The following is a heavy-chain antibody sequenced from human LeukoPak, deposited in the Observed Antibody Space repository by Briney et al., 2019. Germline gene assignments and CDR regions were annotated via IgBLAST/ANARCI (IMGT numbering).Heavy chain of an antibody. D-gene: IGHD6-6*01. CDR3: ARSRIGIAARPNYYYYYIDV. CDR1: GGSISSYY. J-gene: IGHJ6*03. Sequence: SETLSLTCTVSGGSISSYYWSWIRQPPGKGLEWIGYIYYSGSTNYNPSLKSRVTISVDTSKNQFSLKLSSVTAADTAVYYCARSRIGIAARPNYYYYYIDVWGKGATVTVSS. V-gene: IGHV4-59*01. CDR2: IYYSGST.